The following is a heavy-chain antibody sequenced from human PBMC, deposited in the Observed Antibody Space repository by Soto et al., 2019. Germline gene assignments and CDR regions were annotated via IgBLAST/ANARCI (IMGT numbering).Heavy chain of an antibody. D-gene: IGHD6-6*01. CDR3: ARDLYSSSSGDYYYYGMDV. Sequence: LRLSCAASGFTFSSYDMHWVRQATGKGLEWVSAIGTAGDTYYPGSVKGRFTISRENAKNSLYLQMNSLRAGDTAVYYCARDLYSSSSGDYYYYGMDVWGQGTTVTVSS. V-gene: IGHV3-13*01. CDR2: IGTAGDT. J-gene: IGHJ6*02. CDR1: GFTFSSYD.